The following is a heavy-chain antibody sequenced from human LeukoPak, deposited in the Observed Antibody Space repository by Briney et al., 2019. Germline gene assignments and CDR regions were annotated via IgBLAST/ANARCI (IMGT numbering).Heavy chain of an antibody. V-gene: IGHV4-59*01. CDR3: ARDLGLYYFDY. CDR1: GGSISSYY. J-gene: IGHJ4*02. CDR2: IYYSGST. Sequence: PSETPSLTCTVSGGSISSYYWSWIRQPPGKGLEWIGYIYYSGSTNYNPSLKSRVTISVDTSKNQFSLKLSSVTAADTAVYYCARDLGLYYFDYWGQGTLVTVSS.